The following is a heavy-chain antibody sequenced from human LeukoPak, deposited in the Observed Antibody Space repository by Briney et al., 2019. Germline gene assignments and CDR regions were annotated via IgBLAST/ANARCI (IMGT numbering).Heavy chain of an antibody. CDR2: IYHSGST. V-gene: IGHV4-59*12. J-gene: IGHJ5*02. Sequence: SETLSLTCTASGGSISSYYWSWIRQPPGKGLEWIGYIYHSGSTYYNPSLKSRVTISVDRSKNQFSLKLSSVTAADTAVYYCARFLEWFSFDPWGQGTLVTVSS. D-gene: IGHD3-3*01. CDR1: GGSISSYY. CDR3: ARFLEWFSFDP.